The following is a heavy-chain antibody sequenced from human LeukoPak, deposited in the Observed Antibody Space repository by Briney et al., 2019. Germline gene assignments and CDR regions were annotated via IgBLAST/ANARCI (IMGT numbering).Heavy chain of an antibody. CDR2: INSDGSST. V-gene: IGHV3-74*01. Sequence: GGSLRLSCAASGFTFSSYWMHWVRQAPGKGLVWVSRINSDGSSTSYADSVKGRFTISRDNAKNTLYLQMNSLRAEDTAVYYCARVYAVGVSRGHFDYWSQGTLVTVSS. CDR3: ARVYAVGVSRGHFDY. J-gene: IGHJ4*02. D-gene: IGHD3-16*01. CDR1: GFTFSSYW.